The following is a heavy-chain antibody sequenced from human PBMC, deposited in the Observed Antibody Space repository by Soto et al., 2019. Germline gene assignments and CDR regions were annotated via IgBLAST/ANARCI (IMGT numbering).Heavy chain of an antibody. CDR3: AKVGQWPLKYYYYYMDV. V-gene: IGHV3-23*01. CDR2: ISGSGGST. D-gene: IGHD6-19*01. J-gene: IGHJ6*03. CDR1: GFTFSSYA. Sequence: EVQLLESGGGLVQPGGSLRLSCAASGFTFSSYAMSWVRQAPGKGLEWVSAISGSGGSTYYADSVKGRFTISRDNSKNTLYLQMNSLRAEDTAVYYCAKVGQWPLKYYYYYMDVWGNGNTVTVSS.